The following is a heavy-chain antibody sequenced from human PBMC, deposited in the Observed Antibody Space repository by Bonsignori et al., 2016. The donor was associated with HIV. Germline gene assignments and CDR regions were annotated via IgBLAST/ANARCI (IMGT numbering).Heavy chain of an antibody. CDR3: ATWDYYGSGSYYNTVDY. D-gene: IGHD3-10*01. Sequence: WIRQPPGKGLEWVAVISYDGSNKYYADSVKGRFTISRDNSKNTLYLQMNSLRAEDTAVYYCATWDYYGSGSYYNTVDYWGQGTLVTVSS. CDR2: ISYDGSNK. V-gene: IGHV3-30-3*01. J-gene: IGHJ4*02.